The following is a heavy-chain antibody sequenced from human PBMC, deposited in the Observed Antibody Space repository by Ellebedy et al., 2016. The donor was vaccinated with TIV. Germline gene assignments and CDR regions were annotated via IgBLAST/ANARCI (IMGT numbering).Heavy chain of an antibody. CDR1: GFTFSSYG. CDR3: AKGCYGSGIDY. V-gene: IGHV3-30*02. CDR2: IRYDGSDK. Sequence: PGGSLRLSCAASGFTFSSYGMHWVRQAPGKGLEWVTFIRYDGSDKYFADSVKGRFTISRDNSKNTLYLQMNGLRTEDTAVYYCAKGCYGSGIDYWGPGTLVTVSS. J-gene: IGHJ4*02. D-gene: IGHD3-10*01.